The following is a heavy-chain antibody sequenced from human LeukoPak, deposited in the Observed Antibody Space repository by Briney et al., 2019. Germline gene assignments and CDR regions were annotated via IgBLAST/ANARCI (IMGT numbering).Heavy chain of an antibody. V-gene: IGHV2-5*02. Sequence: SGPTLVKPTQTLTLTCTFSGFSLSTSGVGVGWIRQPPGKALEWLALIYWDDDKRYSPSLKSSLTITKDTSKNQVVLTMTNIDPVDTATYYCAHRGDYYASDHYFDYWGQGTLVTVSS. CDR3: AHRGDYYASDHYFDY. J-gene: IGHJ4*02. D-gene: IGHD3-10*01. CDR1: GFSLSTSGVG. CDR2: IYWDDDK.